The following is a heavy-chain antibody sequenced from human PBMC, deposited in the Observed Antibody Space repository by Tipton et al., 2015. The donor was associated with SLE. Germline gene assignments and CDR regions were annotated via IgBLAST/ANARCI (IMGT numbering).Heavy chain of an antibody. J-gene: IGHJ3*02. CDR1: GGSISSYY. Sequence: GLVKPSETLSLTCTVSGGSISSYYWSWIRQPPGKGLEWIGYIYHSGSTNYNPFLKSRVTISVDTSKNQFSLKLSSVTAADTAVYYYARDGGAFDIWGQGTMVTVSS. V-gene: IGHV4-59*01. CDR3: ARDGGAFDI. CDR2: IYHSGST.